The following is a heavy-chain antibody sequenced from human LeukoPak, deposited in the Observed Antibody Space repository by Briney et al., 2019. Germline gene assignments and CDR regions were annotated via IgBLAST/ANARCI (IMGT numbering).Heavy chain of an antibody. V-gene: IGHV4-59*08. Sequence: SETLSLTCTVSGGSISSYYWSWIRQPPGKGLEWIGYIYYSGSTNYNPSLKSRVTISVDTSKNQFSLKLSSVTAADTAVYYCARQVAVAGMSYYFDYWGQGTLVTVSS. CDR2: IYYSGST. CDR3: ARQVAVAGMSYYFDY. D-gene: IGHD6-19*01. J-gene: IGHJ4*02. CDR1: GGSISSYY.